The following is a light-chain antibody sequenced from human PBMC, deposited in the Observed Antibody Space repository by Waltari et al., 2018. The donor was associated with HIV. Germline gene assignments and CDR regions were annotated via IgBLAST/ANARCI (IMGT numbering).Light chain of an antibody. CDR1: QSIASY. J-gene: IGKJ2*01. Sequence: EVVLTQSPATLSLSPGERVNLSCRASQSIASYLAWYQQKPGQSPRLLIYDASTRAADISRNFSGSGSGREFTLTIKNLRPEDFAVYYCQQRSVWPHTFGPGTNLQIK. CDR3: QQRSVWPHT. V-gene: IGKV3-11*02. CDR2: DAS.